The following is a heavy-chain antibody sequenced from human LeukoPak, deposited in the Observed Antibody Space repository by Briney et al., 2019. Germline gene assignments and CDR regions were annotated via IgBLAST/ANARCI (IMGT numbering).Heavy chain of an antibody. CDR3: ARQGIAAAGGNFDY. D-gene: IGHD6-13*01. CDR1: GGSISSSSYY. V-gene: IGHV4-39*01. J-gene: IGHJ4*02. CDR2: IYYSGST. Sequence: SETLSLTCTVSGGSISSSSYYWGWIRQPPGKGLEWIGSIYYSGSTYYNPSLKSRVTISVDTSKNQFSLKLSSVTAADTAVYYCARQGIAAAGGNFDYWGQGTLVTVSS.